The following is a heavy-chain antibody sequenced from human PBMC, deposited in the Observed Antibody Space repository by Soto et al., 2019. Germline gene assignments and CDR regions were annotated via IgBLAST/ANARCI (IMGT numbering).Heavy chain of an antibody. D-gene: IGHD3-16*01. Sequence: EVQLLESGGGLVQPGGSLRLSCAASGFTFSDYAMRWVRQAPGKGLEWVSTISGNGRNIYYADSVKGRFTISRDNSKNTVSLEINSLTADDTTIYYCARSCVSGSLNYFFDYWGQGSLVAVSS. CDR2: ISGNGRNI. J-gene: IGHJ4*02. CDR3: ARSCVSGSLNYFFDY. CDR1: GFTFSDYA. V-gene: IGHV3-23*01.